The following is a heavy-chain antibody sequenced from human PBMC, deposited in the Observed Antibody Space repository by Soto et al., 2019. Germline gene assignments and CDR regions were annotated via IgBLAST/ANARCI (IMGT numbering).Heavy chain of an antibody. CDR3: ARAVTLYYYYYMDV. Sequence: ASVKVSCKASGYTFTSYGISWVRQAPGQGLEWMGWISAYNGNTNYAQKLQGRVTMTTDTSTSTAYMELRSLRSDDTAVYYCARAVTLYYYYYMDVWGKGTTVTVSS. CDR1: GYTFTSYG. CDR2: ISAYNGNT. V-gene: IGHV1-18*01. J-gene: IGHJ6*03. D-gene: IGHD4-17*01.